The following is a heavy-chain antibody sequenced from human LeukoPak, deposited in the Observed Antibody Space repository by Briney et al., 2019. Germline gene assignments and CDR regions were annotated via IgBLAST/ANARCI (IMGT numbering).Heavy chain of an antibody. CDR3: AGDPAGFWGVYPSKGAFDI. Sequence: ASVKVSCKASGYTFTSYYMHWVRQAPGQGLEWMGIINPTGSSTTYAQEFHGRITVTRDTSTNTVYMELSSLRSEDTALYFCAGDPAGFWGVYPSKGAFDIWGQGTMVTVSS. CDR2: INPTGSST. D-gene: IGHD3-3*01. J-gene: IGHJ3*02. V-gene: IGHV1-46*01. CDR1: GYTFTSYY.